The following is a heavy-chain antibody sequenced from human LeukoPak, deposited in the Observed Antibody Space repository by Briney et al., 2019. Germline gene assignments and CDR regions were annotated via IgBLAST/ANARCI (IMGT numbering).Heavy chain of an antibody. D-gene: IGHD2-8*01. J-gene: IGHJ4*02. CDR1: GFTFSSYS. V-gene: IGHV3-21*01. Sequence: GGSLRLSCAASGFTFSSYSMNWVRQAPGKGLEWVSSISSSSSYIYYADSVKGRFTISRDNSKNTLYLQMNSLRAEDTAVYYCARAVLMIGYFDYWGQGTLVTVSS. CDR3: ARAVLMIGYFDY. CDR2: ISSSSSYI.